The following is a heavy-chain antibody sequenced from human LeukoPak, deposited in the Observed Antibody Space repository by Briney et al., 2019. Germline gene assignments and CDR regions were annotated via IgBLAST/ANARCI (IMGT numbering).Heavy chain of an antibody. CDR2: TYYRSKWSN. J-gene: IGHJ3*02. CDR3: ARGGGAFDI. CDR1: GDSVSINSAA. Sequence: SQTLSLTFAISGDSVSINSAAWSWVRQSPSRGLEWLGRTYYRSKWSNDYAVYVRSRITINPDTSKNHFSLQLNSVTPEDTAVYYCARGGGAFDIWGQGTMVTVTS. V-gene: IGHV6-1*01.